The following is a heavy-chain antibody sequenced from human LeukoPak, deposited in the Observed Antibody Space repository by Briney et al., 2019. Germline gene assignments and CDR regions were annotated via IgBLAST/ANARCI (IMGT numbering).Heavy chain of an antibody. V-gene: IGHV4-59*01. CDR2: IYYSGST. D-gene: IGHD6-13*01. CDR3: ARTTEAHSWRTRYYDYYMDV. Sequence: SETLSLTCTVSGGSITSYYWSWIRQPPGKGLEWIGYIYYSGSTNYNPSLKSRVTISVDTSKNQFSLKLSSVTAADTAVYYCARTTEAHSWRTRYYDYYMDVWGKGTTVTVSS. CDR1: GGSITSYY. J-gene: IGHJ6*03.